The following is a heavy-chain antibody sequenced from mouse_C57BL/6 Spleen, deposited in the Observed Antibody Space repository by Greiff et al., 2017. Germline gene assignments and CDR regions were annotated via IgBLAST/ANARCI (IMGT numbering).Heavy chain of an antibody. J-gene: IGHJ3*01. Sequence: EVQGVESGGGLVKPGGSLKLSCAASGFTFTDYGMHWVRQAPEKGLEWVAYISSGSSTSYYDDTVKGRFTISRDNAKSTLFLQMTSLRSEDTAMYYCERNYYGAYWGQGTLVTVSA. CDR2: ISSGSSTS. CDR1: GFTFTDYG. D-gene: IGHD1-1*01. V-gene: IGHV5-17*01. CDR3: ERNYYGAY.